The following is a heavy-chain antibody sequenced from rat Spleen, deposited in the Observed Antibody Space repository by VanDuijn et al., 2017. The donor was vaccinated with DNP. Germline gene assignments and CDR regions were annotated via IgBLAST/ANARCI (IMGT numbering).Heavy chain of an antibody. Sequence: EVKLVESGGGLVQPGRSLKLSCAASGFNFDDHWMAWVRQAPGKGLEWIGEINKGSTTINYTPSLKDKFTISRDNAQNTLYLQMSKLGSEDTAIYYCARLGWHGWFGYWGQGTLVTVSS. J-gene: IGHJ3*01. CDR2: INKGSTTI. CDR3: ARLGWHGWFGY. V-gene: IGHV4-2*01. CDR1: GFNFDDHW. D-gene: IGHD1-11*01.